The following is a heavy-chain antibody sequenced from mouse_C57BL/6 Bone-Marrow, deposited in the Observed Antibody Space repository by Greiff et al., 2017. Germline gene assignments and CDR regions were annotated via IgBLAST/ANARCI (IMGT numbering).Heavy chain of an antibody. CDR2: IDPENGDT. D-gene: IGHD1-1*01. Sequence: EVQLQQSGAELVRPGASVKLSCTASGFNIKDDYMHWVKQRPEQGLEWIGWIDPENGDTEYASKFQGKTTITADTSSNTAYLQLSSLTSEDTAVYYSTSSPSYFDYWGQGTTLTDSS. V-gene: IGHV14-4*01. CDR1: GFNIKDDY. J-gene: IGHJ2*01. CDR3: TSSPSYFDY.